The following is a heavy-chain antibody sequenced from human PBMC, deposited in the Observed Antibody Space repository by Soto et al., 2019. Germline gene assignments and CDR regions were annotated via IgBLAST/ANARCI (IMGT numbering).Heavy chain of an antibody. Sequence: QVQLQQSGPGLVKPSQTLSLTCAISGDRVSSNSASWNWIRQSPSRGFEWLGRTYYSSKWYYDYAVSVNRRITTNLATSKNQCALQLHSVTPEDTAVYYCARNVGSSWLDYWGQGILITVSS. J-gene: IGHJ4*02. D-gene: IGHD6-13*01. CDR1: GDRVSSNSAS. V-gene: IGHV6-1*01. CDR3: ARNVGSSWLDY. CDR2: TYYSSKWYY.